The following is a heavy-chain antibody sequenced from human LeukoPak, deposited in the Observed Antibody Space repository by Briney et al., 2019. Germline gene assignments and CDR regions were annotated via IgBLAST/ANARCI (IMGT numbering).Heavy chain of an antibody. Sequence: ETLSLTCTVSGYSISSGYYWGWIRQPPGKGLEWMGIICPGDSDTRYSPSFQGQVTISADKSISTAYLQWSSLKASDTAMYYCARRDWGTNYGDYVPSAFDYWGQGTLVTVSS. CDR2: ICPGDSDT. V-gene: IGHV5-51*01. J-gene: IGHJ4*02. D-gene: IGHD4-17*01. CDR1: GYSISSGYY. CDR3: ARRDWGTNYGDYVPSAFDY.